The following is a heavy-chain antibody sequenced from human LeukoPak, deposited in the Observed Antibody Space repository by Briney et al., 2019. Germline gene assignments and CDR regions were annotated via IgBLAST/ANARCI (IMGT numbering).Heavy chain of an antibody. V-gene: IGHV3-48*02. CDR2: ISRSSSTI. CDR1: GFTFRSYS. CDR3: ARSGGNSVAGDY. Sequence: PGGSLRLSCTASGFTFRSYSMNWVRQAPGKGLEWVSYISRSSSTIYYADSVTGRFTISRDKAKNSLYLQMNSLRDEDAAVYYCARSGGNSVAGDYWGQGTLVTVSS. D-gene: IGHD4-23*01. J-gene: IGHJ4*02.